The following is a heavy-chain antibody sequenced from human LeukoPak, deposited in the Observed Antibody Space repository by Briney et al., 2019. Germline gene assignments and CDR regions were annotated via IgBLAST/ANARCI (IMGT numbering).Heavy chain of an antibody. Sequence: GGSLRLSCAASRFTFSSYGMHWVRQAPGKGLEWVAFIRYDGSNKYYADSVKGRFTISRDNSKNTLYLQMNSLRAEDTAVYYCAKDSFAWSGYYSFDYWGQGTLVTVSS. V-gene: IGHV3-30*02. CDR3: AKDSFAWSGYYSFDY. CDR2: IRYDGSNK. CDR1: RFTFSSYG. D-gene: IGHD3-3*01. J-gene: IGHJ4*02.